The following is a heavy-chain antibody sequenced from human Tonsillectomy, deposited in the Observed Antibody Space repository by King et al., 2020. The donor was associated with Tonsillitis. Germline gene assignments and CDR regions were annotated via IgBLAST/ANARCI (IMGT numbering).Heavy chain of an antibody. CDR2: IKPDGSEK. V-gene: IGHV3-7*01. D-gene: IGHD3-3*01. J-gene: IGHJ6*02. Sequence: VQLVESGGGLVQPGGSLRLSCTASGFIFSSYWMTWVRQAPGKGLEWVANIKPDGSEKYYVGSVKGRFTISRDNAKNSLFLQMNDLRAEDTAVYYCARDSEYYDFWSGHYNNYYQGMDVWGQGTTVTVSS. CDR3: ARDSEYYDFWSGHYNNYYQGMDV. CDR1: GFIFSSYW.